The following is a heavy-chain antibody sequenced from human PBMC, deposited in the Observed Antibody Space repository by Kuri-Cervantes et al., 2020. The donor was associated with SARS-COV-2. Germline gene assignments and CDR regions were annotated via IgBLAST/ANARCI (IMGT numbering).Heavy chain of an antibody. CDR1: GFTFSNAW. J-gene: IGHJ6*01. V-gene: IGHV3-15*07. Sequence: LSLTCAASGFTFSNAWMNWVRQAPGKGLEWVGRIKSKTDGGTTDYAAPVKSRFTISRDDSKNTLYLQMNSLKTEDTAVYYCTTASIVVVPAAIFHYYGMDVWGQGTTVTVSS. CDR2: IKSKTDGGTT. D-gene: IGHD2-2*01. CDR3: TTASIVVVPAAIFHYYGMDV.